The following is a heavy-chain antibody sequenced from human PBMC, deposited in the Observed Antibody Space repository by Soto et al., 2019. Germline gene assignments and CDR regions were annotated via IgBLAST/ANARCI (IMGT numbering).Heavy chain of an antibody. J-gene: IGHJ4*02. CDR1: GGSISSGGTGSY. V-gene: IGHV4-31*03. Sequence: QVQLQESGPGLVKPSQTLSLTCTVSGGSISSGGTGSYWTWIRQLPGKGLEWIGYIYYTGNTYYNRSLKSRPTISIDTSENQFSLQLTSVTAAATAVYFCASGHDAYNMRYWGQGTLVTVSS. CDR2: IYYTGNT. CDR3: ASGHDAYNMRY. D-gene: IGHD1-1*01.